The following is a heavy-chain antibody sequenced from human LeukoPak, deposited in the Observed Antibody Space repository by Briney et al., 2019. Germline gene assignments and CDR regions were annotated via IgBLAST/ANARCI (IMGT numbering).Heavy chain of an antibody. CDR1: GGSVSSGGYS. V-gene: IGHV4-30-2*01. CDR3: ASEDTGSFDY. CDR2: IYHSGST. Sequence: SQTLSLTCAVSGGSVSSGGYSWSWIRQPPGKGLEWIGYIYHSGSTYYNPSLKSRVTISVDRSKNQFSLKLSSVTAADTAVYYCASEDTGSFDYWGQGTLVTVS. J-gene: IGHJ4*02. D-gene: IGHD2-8*02.